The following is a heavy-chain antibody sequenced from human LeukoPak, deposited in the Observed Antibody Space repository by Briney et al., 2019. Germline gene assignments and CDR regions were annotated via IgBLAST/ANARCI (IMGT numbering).Heavy chain of an antibody. J-gene: IGHJ3*02. CDR1: GGSTSSSSYY. D-gene: IGHD3-10*01. Sequence: PSETLSLTCTVSGGSTSSSSYYWGWIRQPPGKGLEWIGSIYYSGSTYYNPSLKSRVTISVDTSKNQFSLKLSSVTAADTAVYYCARDSKRITVDAFDIWGQGTMVTVSS. V-gene: IGHV4-39*07. CDR3: ARDSKRITVDAFDI. CDR2: IYYSGST.